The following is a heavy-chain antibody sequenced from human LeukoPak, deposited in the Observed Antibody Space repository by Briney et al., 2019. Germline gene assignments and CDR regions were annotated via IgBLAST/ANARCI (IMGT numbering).Heavy chain of an antibody. V-gene: IGHV3-30*04. CDR2: ISYDGSNK. CDR1: GFTFSSYA. Sequence: PGGSLRLSCAASGFTFSSYAMHWVRQAPGKGLEWVAVISYDGSNKYYADSVKGRFTISRDNSKNTLYLQMNSLRAEDTAVYYCARSAYRGYSNYYFDYWGQGTLVTVSS. CDR3: ARSAYRGYSNYYFDY. J-gene: IGHJ4*02. D-gene: IGHD4-11*01.